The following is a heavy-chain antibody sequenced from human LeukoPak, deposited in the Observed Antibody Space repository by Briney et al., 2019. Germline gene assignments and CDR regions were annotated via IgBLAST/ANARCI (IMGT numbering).Heavy chain of an antibody. CDR3: ARYCSGGDCYSKALDY. D-gene: IGHD2-15*01. CDR1: GGSINNYW. CDR2: IYYSGST. Sequence: SETLSLTCSVSGGSINNYWWNWIRQPPGKGLEWIGYIYYSGSTSYNPSLKSRLTISVDTSLNQFSLKLNSVTAADTAVYYCARYCSGGDCYSKALDYWGQGILVTVSS. V-gene: IGHV4-59*01. J-gene: IGHJ4*02.